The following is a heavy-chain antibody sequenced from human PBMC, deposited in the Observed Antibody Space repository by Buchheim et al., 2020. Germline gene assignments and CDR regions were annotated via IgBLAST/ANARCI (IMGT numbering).Heavy chain of an antibody. D-gene: IGHD4-17*01. Sequence: EVQLLESGGGLIQPGGSLRLSCAASGFPFSSYAMSWVRQAPGKGLEWVSSFSGSSGITYYADSVKGRFTISRDNSKNTLYLQMNSLRAGDTAVYYCAKETVTAGAGYYGMDVWGQGTT. CDR1: GFPFSSYA. CDR2: FSGSSGIT. CDR3: AKETVTAGAGYYGMDV. J-gene: IGHJ6*01. V-gene: IGHV3-23*01.